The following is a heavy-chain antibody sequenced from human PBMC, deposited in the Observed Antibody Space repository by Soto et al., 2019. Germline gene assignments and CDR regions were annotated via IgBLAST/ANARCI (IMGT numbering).Heavy chain of an antibody. V-gene: IGHV1-3*01. CDR2: INAGNGNT. D-gene: IGHD6-13*01. Sequence: QVQLVQSGAEVKKPGASVKVSCKASGYTFTSYAMHWVRQAPGQRLEWMGWINAGNGNTKYSQKFQGRVTITRDTSASKAYMELSSLRSEDTAVYYCARVGGYSSSWYQGYWGQGTLVTGSS. J-gene: IGHJ4*02. CDR3: ARVGGYSSSWYQGY. CDR1: GYTFTSYA.